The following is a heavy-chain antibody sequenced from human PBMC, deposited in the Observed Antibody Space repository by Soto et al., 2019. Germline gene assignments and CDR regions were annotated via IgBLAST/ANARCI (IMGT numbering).Heavy chain of an antibody. V-gene: IGHV3-30-3*01. CDR2: ISYDGSNK. J-gene: IGHJ4*02. CDR3: ARRTVVSLFDY. D-gene: IGHD2-15*01. Sequence: GGSLRLSCAASGFTFSSYAMHWVRQAPGKGLEWVAVISYDGSNKYYADSVKGRFTISRDSSKNTLFLQMNSLTAEDTAVYYCARRTVVSLFDYWGQGT. CDR1: GFTFSSYA.